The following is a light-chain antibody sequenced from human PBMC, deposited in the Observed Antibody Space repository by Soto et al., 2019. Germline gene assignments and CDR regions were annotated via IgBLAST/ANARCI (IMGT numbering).Light chain of an antibody. J-gene: IGKJ4*01. CDR1: QNINSD. Sequence: DIQMTQSPSSLSASVGDRVTITCRASQNINSDLHWYQQKPGKAPKLLIYSASTLQSGVPSRFSGSGSGTDFTLTISSLQPDDFATYYCHQSYSRVMTFGGGTKVEIK. CDR2: SAS. CDR3: HQSYSRVMT. V-gene: IGKV1-39*01.